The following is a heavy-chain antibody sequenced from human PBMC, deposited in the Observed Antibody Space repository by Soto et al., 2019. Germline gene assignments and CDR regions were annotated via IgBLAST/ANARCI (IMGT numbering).Heavy chain of an antibody. Sequence: SVKVSCKASGGTFSSYAISWVRQAPGQGLEWMGGIIPIFGTANYAQKFQGRVTITADESTSTAYMELSSLRSEDTAVYYCARSVGNWNSNWFDPWGQGTLVTVSS. CDR3: ARSVGNWNSNWFDP. D-gene: IGHD1-7*01. CDR2: IIPIFGTA. CDR1: GGTFSSYA. J-gene: IGHJ5*02. V-gene: IGHV1-69*13.